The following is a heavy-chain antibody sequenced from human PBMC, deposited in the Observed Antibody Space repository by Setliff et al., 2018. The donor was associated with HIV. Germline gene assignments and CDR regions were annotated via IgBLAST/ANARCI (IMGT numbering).Heavy chain of an antibody. CDR3: AIGSSNWPHRPNNYYFDY. CDR1: GYTFTSYY. D-gene: IGHD6-13*01. V-gene: IGHV1-3*01. Sequence: GASVKVSCKASGYTFTSYYMHWVRQAPGQGLEWMGWINSYNGDTKSSQKFQGRVTITRDTSASTAYMELSSLRSEDTGVYYCAIGSSNWPHRPNNYYFDYWGQGTPVTVSS. J-gene: IGHJ4*02. CDR2: INSYNGDT.